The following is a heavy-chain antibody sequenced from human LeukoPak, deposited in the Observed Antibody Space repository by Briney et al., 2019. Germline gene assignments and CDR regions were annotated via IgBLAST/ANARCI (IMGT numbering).Heavy chain of an antibody. CDR3: ARPDIVATRYAFDI. CDR1: GGSISSSSYY. Sequence: SETLSLTCTVSGGSISSSSYYWGWIRQPPGKGLEWIGSIYYSGSTYYNPSLKSRVTISVDTSKNQFSLKLSSVTAADTAVYYCARPDIVATRYAFDIWGQGTMVTVSS. CDR2: IYYSGST. D-gene: IGHD5-12*01. V-gene: IGHV4-39*01. J-gene: IGHJ3*02.